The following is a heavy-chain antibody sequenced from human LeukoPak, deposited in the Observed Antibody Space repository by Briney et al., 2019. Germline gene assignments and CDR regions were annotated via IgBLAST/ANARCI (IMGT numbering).Heavy chain of an antibody. CDR2: MDPNSGNT. CDR3: ARGQIQLWPDY. D-gene: IGHD5-18*01. CDR1: GYTFTSYD. Sequence: VASVKVSCKASGYTFTSYDINWVRQATAQGLEWMGWMDPNSGNTGYAQKFQGRVTMTRNTSISTAYMELSSLRSEDTAVYYCARGQIQLWPDYWGQGTLVTVSS. V-gene: IGHV1-8*01. J-gene: IGHJ4*02.